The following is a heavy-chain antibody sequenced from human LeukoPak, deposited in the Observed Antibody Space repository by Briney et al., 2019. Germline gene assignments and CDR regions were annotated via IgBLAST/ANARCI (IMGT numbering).Heavy chain of an antibody. CDR3: ARTPRIYYYGSGSSKIDGAFDI. V-gene: IGHV4-4*07. Sequence: PSETLSLTCTVSGGSISSYYWSWIRQPAGKGLEWIGRIYTSGSTNYNPSLKSRVTMSVDTSKNQFSLKLSSVTAADTAVYYCARTPRIYYYGSGSSKIDGAFDIWGQGTMVTVSS. CDR1: GGSISSYY. CDR2: IYTSGST. J-gene: IGHJ3*02. D-gene: IGHD3-10*01.